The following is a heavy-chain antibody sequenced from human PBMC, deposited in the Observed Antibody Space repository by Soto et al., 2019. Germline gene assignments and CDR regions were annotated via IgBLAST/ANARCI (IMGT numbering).Heavy chain of an antibody. J-gene: IGHJ5*02. D-gene: IGHD6-19*01. CDR2: FDPEDGET. V-gene: IGHV1-24*01. Sequence: GASVKVSCKVSGYTLTELSMHWVRQAPGKGLEWMGGFDPEDGETIYAQKFQGRVTITADKSTSTAYMELSSLRSEDTAVYYCASYSNGWFRDWFDPWGRGTLDTGSS. CDR1: GYTLTELS. CDR3: ASYSNGWFRDWFDP.